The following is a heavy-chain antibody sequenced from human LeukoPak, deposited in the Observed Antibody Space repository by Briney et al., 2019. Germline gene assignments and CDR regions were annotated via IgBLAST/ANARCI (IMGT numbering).Heavy chain of an antibody. J-gene: IGHJ3*02. CDR1: GFTFSSYW. Sequence: GGSLRLSCVASGFTFSSYWMHWVRQAPGKGLVWVSRIKSDGSSIRYADSVKGRFTISRDNAKNTLYLQMNSLRAEDTAVYYCARVDVVTVGKNAFDIWGQGTMVTVSS. CDR2: IKSDGSSI. CDR3: ARVDVVTVGKNAFDI. D-gene: IGHD4-23*01. V-gene: IGHV3-74*01.